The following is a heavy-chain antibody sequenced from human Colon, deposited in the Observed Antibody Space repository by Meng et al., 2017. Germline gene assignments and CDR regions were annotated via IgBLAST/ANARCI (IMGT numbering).Heavy chain of an antibody. CDR2: MNPNSDNT. Sequence: QVQLVQSGAEIKEPGTSVKISCKASSYTFIGYHIHWVRRAPGQGLEWMGWMNPNSDNTASAQHFLGRVTMTRDTSINTAYMELTSLRFDDTAVYYCARDRIGGFDLWGQGTLVTVSS. V-gene: IGHV1-8*02. CDR1: SYTFIGYH. J-gene: IGHJ4*02. D-gene: IGHD2/OR15-2a*01. CDR3: ARDRIGGFDL.